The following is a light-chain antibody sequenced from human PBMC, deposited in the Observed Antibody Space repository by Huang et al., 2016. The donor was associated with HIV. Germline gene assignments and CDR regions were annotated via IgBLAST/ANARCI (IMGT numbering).Light chain of an antibody. CDR2: GAS. CDR1: QSISSSY. J-gene: IGKJ2*01. CDR3: QQYVNSPGYT. V-gene: IGKV3-20*01. Sequence: EIVLTQSPGTLFLSPGERATLSCRTSQSISSSYLAWYQQKPGQAPSLLIYGASSRATGIPDRFSGSGSGTDFTLTISRLEPEDFAVYYCQQYVNSPGYTFGQGTKLEIK.